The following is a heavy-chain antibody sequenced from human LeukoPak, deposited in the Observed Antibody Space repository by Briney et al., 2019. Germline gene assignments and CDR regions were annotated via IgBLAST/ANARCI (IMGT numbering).Heavy chain of an antibody. V-gene: IGHV3-23*01. CDR2: ISGSGGST. D-gene: IGHD5-18*01. Sequence: GGSLRLSCAAFGFTFSSYAMSWVRQAPGKGLDWVSAISGSGGSTYYADSVKGRFTISRDNSKNTLYLQMNSLRAEDTAVYYCEKPTTEGYSYGDLDYWGQGTLVTVSS. CDR3: EKPTTEGYSYGDLDY. CDR1: GFTFSSYA. J-gene: IGHJ4*02.